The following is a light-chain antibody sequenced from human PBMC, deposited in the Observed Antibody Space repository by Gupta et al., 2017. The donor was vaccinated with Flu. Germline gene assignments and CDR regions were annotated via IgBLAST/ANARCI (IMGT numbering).Light chain of an antibody. CDR1: SSNIGAGYD. CDR3: QSYDSSLSGYV. V-gene: IGLV1-40*01. CDR2: GNS. J-gene: IGLJ1*01. Sequence: QSVLTQPPSVSGAPGQMVTIPCTGSSSNIGAGYDVHWYQQLPGTAPKLLIYGNSNRPSGVPDRFSGSKSGTSASLAITGLQAEDEADYYCQSYDSSLSGYVFGTGTKVTVL.